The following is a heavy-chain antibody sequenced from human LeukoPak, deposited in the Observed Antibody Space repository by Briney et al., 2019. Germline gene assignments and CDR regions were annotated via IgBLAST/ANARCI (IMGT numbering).Heavy chain of an antibody. D-gene: IGHD2-15*01. CDR3: ARVPHDIVVVVAATPDY. CDR2: ITSRSSYI. V-gene: IGHV3-21*01. J-gene: IGHJ4*02. CDR1: GFTFSSYS. Sequence: PGGSLRLSRADSGFTFSSYSMNWVRQAPGKGLEWVSSITSRSSYIYYADSVKGRFTISRDNAKNSLYLQMNSLRAEDTAVYYCARVPHDIVVVVAATPDYWGQGTRVTVSS.